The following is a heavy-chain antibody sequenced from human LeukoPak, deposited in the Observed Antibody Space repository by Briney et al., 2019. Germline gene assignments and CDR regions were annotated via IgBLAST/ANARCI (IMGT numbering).Heavy chain of an antibody. CDR1: GGSFSGYY. D-gene: IGHD1-26*01. CDR2: INHSGST. V-gene: IGHV4-34*01. Sequence: PSETLSLTCAVYGGSFSGYYWSWIRQPPGKGLEWIGEINHSGSTNYNPSLKSRVTMSADTSNSQFSLKVNSVTAADTAVYHCARGRWISGSYYNFDRWGQGALVTDCS. J-gene: IGHJ4*02. CDR3: ARGRWISGSYYNFDR.